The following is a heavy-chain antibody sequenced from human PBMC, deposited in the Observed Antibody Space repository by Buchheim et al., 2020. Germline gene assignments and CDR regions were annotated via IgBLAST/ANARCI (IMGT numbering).Heavy chain of an antibody. CDR1: GGSISSYY. D-gene: IGHD6-19*01. Sequence: QVQLQESGPGLVKPSETLSLTCTVSGGSISSYYWSWIRQPPGKGLEWIGYIYYSGSTNYNPSLKSRVTISVDTSKNQFSLKVSSVTAADTAVYYCARVGIAVAGTGEFDYWGQGTL. J-gene: IGHJ4*02. CDR2: IYYSGST. V-gene: IGHV4-59*01. CDR3: ARVGIAVAGTGEFDY.